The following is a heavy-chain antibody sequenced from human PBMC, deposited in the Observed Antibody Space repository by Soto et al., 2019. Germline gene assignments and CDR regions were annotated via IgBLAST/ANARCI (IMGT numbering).Heavy chain of an antibody. CDR2: ISSSGSTI. D-gene: IGHD2-15*01. V-gene: IGHV3-11*01. J-gene: IGHJ6*03. CDR3: ARVAARNGGASGGRPRYYYYYMDV. Sequence: GGSLRLSCAASGFTFSDYYMSWIRQAPGKGLEWVSYISSSGSTIYYADSVKGRFTISRDNAKNSLYLQMNSLRAEDTAVYYCARVAARNGGASGGRPRYYYYYMDVWGKGTTVTVSS. CDR1: GFTFSDYY.